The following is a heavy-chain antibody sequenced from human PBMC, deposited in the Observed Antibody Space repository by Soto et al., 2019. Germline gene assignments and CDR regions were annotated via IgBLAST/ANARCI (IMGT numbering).Heavy chain of an antibody. CDR2: IYPGDSDT. J-gene: IGHJ6*02. V-gene: IGHV5-51*01. CDR3: ARHGGSDCSSTSCYIYGMDV. Sequence: PGESLKISCKGSGYSFTSYWIGWVRQMPGKGLEWMGIIYPGDSDTRYSPSFQGQVTISADKSISTAYLQWSSLKASDTAMYYCARHGGSDCSSTSCYIYGMDVWGQGTTVTVSS. D-gene: IGHD2-2*01. CDR1: GYSFTSYW.